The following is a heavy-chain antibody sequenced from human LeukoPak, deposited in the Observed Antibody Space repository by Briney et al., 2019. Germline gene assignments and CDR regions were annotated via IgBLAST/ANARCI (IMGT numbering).Heavy chain of an antibody. CDR1: GFTFSSYA. CDR2: ISLSGGNT. V-gene: IGHV3-23*01. CDR3: AKHVIESSSSWYGSFDY. Sequence: GGSLRLSCAASGFTFSSYAMSWVRQAPGKGLEWVSSISLSGGNTYYANSVKGRFTISRDNSKNMLYLQVNSLRAEDTAVYYCAKHVIESSSSWYGSFDYWGQGTLVTVSS. D-gene: IGHD6-13*01. J-gene: IGHJ4*02.